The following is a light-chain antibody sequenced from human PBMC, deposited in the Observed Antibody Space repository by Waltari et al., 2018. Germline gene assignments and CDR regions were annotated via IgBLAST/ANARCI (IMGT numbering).Light chain of an antibody. CDR1: RRDIGDYDY. V-gene: IGLV2-14*03. Sequence: QSALTQPASVSGSPGQSITISCTGTRRDIGDYDYVSWYQPYPGGPPKLMIYDVTDRPSGVSRRLAGSNACSTASLTISGLQTDDEAFYYCSSDTTTSTLVLFGGGTKLTVL. J-gene: IGLJ2*01. CDR2: DVT. CDR3: SSDTTTSTLVL.